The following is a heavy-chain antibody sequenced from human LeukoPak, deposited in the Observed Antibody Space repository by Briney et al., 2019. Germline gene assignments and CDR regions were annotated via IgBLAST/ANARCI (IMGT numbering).Heavy chain of an antibody. CDR3: AILQYLYYYDSSGYFFDY. J-gene: IGHJ4*02. V-gene: IGHV4-39*01. D-gene: IGHD3-22*01. CDR2: IYYSGST. Sequence: SETLSLTCTVSGGYISSSSYYWGWIRQPPGKGLEWIGSIYYSGSTYYNPSLKSRVTISVDTSKNQFSLKLSSVTAADTAVYYCAILQYLYYYDSSGYFFDYWGQGTLVTVSS. CDR1: GGYISSSSYY.